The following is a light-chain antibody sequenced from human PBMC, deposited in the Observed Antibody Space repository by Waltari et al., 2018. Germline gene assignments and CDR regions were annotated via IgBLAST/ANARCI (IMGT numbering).Light chain of an antibody. CDR3: ALYVGSAIWV. CDR2: STN. CDR1: SGSVSTSNY. V-gene: IGLV8-61*01. Sequence: QTVVTQEPSFSVSPGGTVTVTCGLSSGSVSTSNYPSWYQQTPGQPPRTLIYSTNTRSSGVPDRFSGSILGSKAALTITGAQADDESHYYCALYVGSAIWVFGGGTKLTVL. J-gene: IGLJ3*02.